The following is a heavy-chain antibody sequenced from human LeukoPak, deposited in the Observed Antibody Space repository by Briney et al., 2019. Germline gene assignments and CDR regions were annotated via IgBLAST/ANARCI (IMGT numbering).Heavy chain of an antibody. CDR2: ISLDESHI. V-gene: IGHV3-30*18. D-gene: IGHD6-13*01. CDR3: AKSYSSTWPSPDVDY. J-gene: IGHJ4*02. CDR1: GFTFSSYG. Sequence: GRSLRLSCAASGFTFSSYGMHWVRQAPGKGLEWVAVISLDESHIYYADSVKGQFTISRDNSRNTLYLQMNSLRAEDTAVYYCAKSYSSTWPSPDVDYWGQGTLVTVSS.